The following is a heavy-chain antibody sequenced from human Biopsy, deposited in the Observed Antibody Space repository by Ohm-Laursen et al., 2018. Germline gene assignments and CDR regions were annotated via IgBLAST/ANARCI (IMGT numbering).Heavy chain of an antibody. Sequence: SETLSLTCTVFGDSVSSGSFYWTWIRQPPGQGLEFIGYIYDRGSTANYNPSLESRVTMSVDMPKNQFSMKLSSVTAADKAIYYCARGMRSSGWPYFDSWGQGTLVTVSS. CDR3: ARGMRSSGWPYFDS. CDR2: IYDRGSTA. J-gene: IGHJ4*02. D-gene: IGHD6-19*01. V-gene: IGHV4-61*01. CDR1: GDSVSSGSFY.